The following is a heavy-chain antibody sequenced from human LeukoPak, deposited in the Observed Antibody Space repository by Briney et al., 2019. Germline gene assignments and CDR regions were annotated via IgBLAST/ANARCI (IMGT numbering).Heavy chain of an antibody. CDR1: GFTFSDYY. Sequence: PGRSLRLSCAASGFTFSDYYMSWIRQAPGEGLEWVSYISSSGSTIYYADSVTGRFTTSRDNAKNSLYLQMNSLRAEDTAVYYCASRSIQLWTIDYWGQGTLVTVSS. CDR2: ISSSGSTI. D-gene: IGHD5-18*01. J-gene: IGHJ4*02. V-gene: IGHV3-11*04. CDR3: ASRSIQLWTIDY.